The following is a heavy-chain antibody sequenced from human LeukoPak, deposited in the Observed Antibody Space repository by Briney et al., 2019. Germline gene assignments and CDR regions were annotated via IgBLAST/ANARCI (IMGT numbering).Heavy chain of an antibody. J-gene: IGHJ6*02. D-gene: IGHD3-3*02. CDR3: ARDGSTFTSGAMDV. CDR2: ASDSGNT. Sequence: PSETLSLTCTVSGGSISSYYWSWIRQLPGEGLEWIGYASDSGNTNYNPSLKRRVTISVDTSKNQFSLKLSSVTAADTAVYYCARDGSTFTSGAMDVWGRGTTVTVSS. V-gene: IGHV4-59*13. CDR1: GGSISSYY.